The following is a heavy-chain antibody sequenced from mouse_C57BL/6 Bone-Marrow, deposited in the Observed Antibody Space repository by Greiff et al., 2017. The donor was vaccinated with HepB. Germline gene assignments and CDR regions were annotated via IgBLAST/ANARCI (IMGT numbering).Heavy chain of an antibody. V-gene: IGHV5-4*01. Sequence: EVQLVESGGGLVKPGGSLKLSCAASGFTFSSYAMSWVRQTPEKRLEWVATISDGGSYTYYPDNVKGRFTLSRDNAKNNLYLQMSHLKSEDTAMYYCARDRYGNYPYAMDYWGQGTSVTVSS. CDR1: GFTFSSYA. CDR2: ISDGGSYT. CDR3: ARDRYGNYPYAMDY. D-gene: IGHD2-1*01. J-gene: IGHJ4*01.